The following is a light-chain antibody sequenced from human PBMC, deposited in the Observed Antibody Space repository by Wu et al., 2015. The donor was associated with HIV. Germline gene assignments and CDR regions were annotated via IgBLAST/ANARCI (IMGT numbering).Light chain of an antibody. CDR1: QDIGNF. V-gene: IGKV1-39*01. CDR2: AAS. CDR3: QQSYYTPWT. Sequence: DIQMTHSPPSLSASVGDRVTITCRASQDIGNFLNWYQRKPGRAPKLLIYAASTLHSGAPSRFSGSGSGAGFTLTISSLQLEDFATYYCQQSYYTPWTFGHGTKVELK. J-gene: IGKJ1*01.